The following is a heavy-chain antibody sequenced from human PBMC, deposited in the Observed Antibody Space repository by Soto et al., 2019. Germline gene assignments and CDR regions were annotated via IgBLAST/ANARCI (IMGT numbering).Heavy chain of an antibody. CDR3: ARDRGYYYDSSGYQLDRYYYYGMDV. D-gene: IGHD3-22*01. J-gene: IGHJ6*02. V-gene: IGHV1-69*13. CDR1: GGTFSSYA. CDR2: IIPIFGTA. Sequence: SVKVSCKASGGTFSSYAISWARQAPGQGLEWMGGIIPIFGTANYAQKFQGRVTITADESTSTAYMELSSLRSEDTAVYYCARDRGYYYDSSGYQLDRYYYYGMDVWGQGTTVTVSS.